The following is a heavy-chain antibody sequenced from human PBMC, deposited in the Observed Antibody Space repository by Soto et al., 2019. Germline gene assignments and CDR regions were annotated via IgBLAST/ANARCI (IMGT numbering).Heavy chain of an antibody. V-gene: IGHV3-30-3*01. CDR2: ISYDGSNK. J-gene: IGHJ4*02. D-gene: IGHD4-17*01. Sequence: GGSLRLSSVASGLTFSRNAMHWVRQAPGKGLEWVAVISYDGSNKYYADSVKGRFTISRDNSKNTLYLQMNSLRAEDTAVYYCARESYGDHYFDYWGQGTLVTVSS. CDR1: GLTFSRNA. CDR3: ARESYGDHYFDY.